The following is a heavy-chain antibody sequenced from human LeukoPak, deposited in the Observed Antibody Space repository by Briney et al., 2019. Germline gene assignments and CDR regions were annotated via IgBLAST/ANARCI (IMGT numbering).Heavy chain of an antibody. CDR2: IYYTGTP. CDR1: GGSISSYY. Sequence: PSETLSLTCTVSGGSISSYYGSWIRQSPGKGLEWIANIYYTGTPYYNPSLQSRVTISVDTSKNQFSLKLSSVTAADTAVYYCASGGWLVRGWFDPWGQGTLVTVSS. J-gene: IGHJ5*02. D-gene: IGHD6-19*01. CDR3: ASGGWLVRGWFDP. V-gene: IGHV4-59*12.